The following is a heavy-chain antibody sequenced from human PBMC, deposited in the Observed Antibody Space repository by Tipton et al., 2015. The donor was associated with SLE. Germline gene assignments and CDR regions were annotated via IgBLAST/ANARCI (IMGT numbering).Heavy chain of an antibody. J-gene: IGHJ4*02. CDR2: INPSGGST. CDR1: GYTFTSYY. Sequence: QSGAEVKKPGASVKVSCKASGYTFTSYYMHWVRQAPGQGLEWMGIINPSGGSTSYAQKFQGRVTMTRDTSTSTVYMELSSLRADDTAVYYCARVSLLVSGSCEWGGWEAGYFDYWGQGTLVTVSS. V-gene: IGHV1-46*01. CDR3: ARVSLLVSGSCEWGGWEAGYFDY. D-gene: IGHD1-26*01.